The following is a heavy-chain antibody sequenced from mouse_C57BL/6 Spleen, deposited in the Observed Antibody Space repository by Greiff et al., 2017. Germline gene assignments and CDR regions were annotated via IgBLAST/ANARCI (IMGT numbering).Heavy chain of an antibody. D-gene: IGHD1-1*01. CDR3: AVSISPITTVVATDY. CDR2: IYPRSGNT. Sequence: QVQLKESGAELARPGASVKLSCKASGYTFTSYGISWVKQRTGQGLEWIGEIYPRSGNTYYNEKFKGKATLTADKSSSTAYMELRSLTSEDSAVYFCAVSISPITTVVATDYWGQGTTLTVSS. CDR1: GYTFTSYG. V-gene: IGHV1-81*01. J-gene: IGHJ2*01.